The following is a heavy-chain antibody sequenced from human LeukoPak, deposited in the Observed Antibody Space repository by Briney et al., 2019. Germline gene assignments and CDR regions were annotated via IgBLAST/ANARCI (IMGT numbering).Heavy chain of an antibody. CDR3: AKVLPFQQPPADY. J-gene: IGHJ4*02. CDR1: GFSISTYP. V-gene: IGHV3-30*04. D-gene: IGHD6-13*01. Sequence: GGSLRLSCAASGFSISTYPMHWVRQTPGKGLEWVAAISPDGTGKPYADSVKGRFTISRDNSKNTLYLQMNSLRAEDTAVYYCAKVLPFQQPPADYWGQGTLVTVSS. CDR2: ISPDGTGK.